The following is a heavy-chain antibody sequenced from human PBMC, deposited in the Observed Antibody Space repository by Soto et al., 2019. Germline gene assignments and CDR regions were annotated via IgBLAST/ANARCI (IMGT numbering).Heavy chain of an antibody. CDR1: GYTFSNYG. V-gene: IGHV1-18*01. J-gene: IGHJ5*02. Sequence: QVQLVQSGGEVKRPGASVKVSYKTSGYTFSNYGITWVRQAPGQPLEWLGWISLYSDGTNYAQKFQGRVSMTTDTSTTTAYTELRSLRSDDTAVYYCARVVPGAEAWFGPWGQGTLVTVSS. CDR3: ARVVPGAEAWFGP. D-gene: IGHD2-2*01. CDR2: ISLYSDGT.